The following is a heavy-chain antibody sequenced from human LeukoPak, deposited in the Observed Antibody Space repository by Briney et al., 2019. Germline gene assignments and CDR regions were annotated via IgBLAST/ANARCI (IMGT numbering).Heavy chain of an antibody. D-gene: IGHD2-21*02. J-gene: IGHJ4*02. Sequence: GGSLRLSCAASGFTLRSYTMNWVRQAPGKGLEWVSSIGISSNKIYYADSVKGRFIISRDNAKNSVYLQMNSLRAEDTAVYYCARDRGYGDSRFDYWGQGTLVTVSS. CDR3: ARDRGYGDSRFDY. V-gene: IGHV3-21*01. CDR2: IGISSNKI. CDR1: GFTLRSYT.